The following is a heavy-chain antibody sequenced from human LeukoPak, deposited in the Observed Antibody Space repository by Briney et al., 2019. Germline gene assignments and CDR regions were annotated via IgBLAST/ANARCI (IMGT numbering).Heavy chain of an antibody. CDR3: ARGGGDTTQVVWGRKSWFDP. V-gene: IGHV4-34*01. CDR1: GGSFSGYY. D-gene: IGHD3-16*01. J-gene: IGHJ5*02. CDR2: INHSGST. Sequence: SETLSLTCAVYGGSFSGYYWSWIRQPPGKGLEGIGEINHSGSTNYNPSLKSRVTISVDTSKNQFSLKLSSVTAADTAVYYCARGGGDTTQVVWGRKSWFDPWGQGTLVTVSS.